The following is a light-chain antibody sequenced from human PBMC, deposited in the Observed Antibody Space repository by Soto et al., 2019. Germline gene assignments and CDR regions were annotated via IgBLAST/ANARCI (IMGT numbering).Light chain of an antibody. J-gene: IGLJ2*01. CDR1: SGNIVSNY. V-gene: IGLV6-57*01. CDR2: EDD. CDR3: QSYDADILI. Sequence: NFMLTQPHSVSGSPGKTVTISCTRSSGNIVSNYVQWYQQRPGSSPTTVIFEDDDRPSGVPDRFSASLDTSTNSASLTISGLKPEDEADYYCQSYDADILIFGGGIKLTVL.